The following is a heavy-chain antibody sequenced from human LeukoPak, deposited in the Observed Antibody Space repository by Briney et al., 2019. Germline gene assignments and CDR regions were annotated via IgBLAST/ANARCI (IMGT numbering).Heavy chain of an antibody. J-gene: IGHJ4*02. V-gene: IGHV4-59*01. D-gene: IGHD3-22*01. CDR3: ARRRYYDSSGYNPTYYFDY. Sequence: PSETLSLTYTVSGGSIIGNFWTWIRQPPGKRLEWIGYIYNTVDTNYNPSLKSRVTISVDMSKNQFSLRLTSVTAADTAVYYCARRRYYDSSGYNPTYYFDYWGQGILVTVSS. CDR2: IYNTVDT. CDR1: GGSIIGNF.